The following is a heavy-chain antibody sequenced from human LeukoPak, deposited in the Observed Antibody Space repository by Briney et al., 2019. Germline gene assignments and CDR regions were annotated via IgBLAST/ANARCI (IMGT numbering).Heavy chain of an antibody. CDR3: AKRPSDYGDYVSYFDY. J-gene: IGHJ4*02. D-gene: IGHD4-17*01. CDR2: ITDDGRRK. CDR1: GFTLSSHG. Sequence: PGRSLRLSCVASGFTLSSHGMHWVRQAPGKGLEWVGVITDDGRRKDYADSVKGRFTISRDNSKDTLYLQMNSLRAEDTAVYYCAKRPSDYGDYVSYFDYWGQGTLVTVSS. V-gene: IGHV3-30*18.